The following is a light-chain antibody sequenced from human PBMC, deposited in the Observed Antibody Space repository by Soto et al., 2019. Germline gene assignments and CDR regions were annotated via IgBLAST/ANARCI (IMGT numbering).Light chain of an antibody. Sequence: QSVLTQAPSASGTPGQRVTISCSGSNSNIGGNSVSWYHHLPGTAPKLLIFNNSQRPSGVPDRFSGSKSGTSASLAISGLQSEDEADYYCSSYTSTGTPVFGTGTKLTVL. J-gene: IGLJ1*01. CDR3: SSYTSTGTPV. CDR2: NNS. V-gene: IGLV1-44*01. CDR1: NSNIGGNS.